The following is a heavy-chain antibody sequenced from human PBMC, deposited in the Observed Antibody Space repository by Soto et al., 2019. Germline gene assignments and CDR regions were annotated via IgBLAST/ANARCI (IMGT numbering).Heavy chain of an antibody. CDR1: GFTFDDYG. J-gene: IGHJ4*02. V-gene: IGHV3-20*04. Sequence: EVQLVESGGGVLRPGGSLRLSCAASGFTFDDYGMSWARQAPGKGLEWVSGVNWNGGSTGYADSVKGRVTISRDNAKNALYLQMNSLRAEDTAFYYCVRGASVNFDYWGQGTLVTVSS. CDR2: VNWNGGST. CDR3: VRGASVNFDY.